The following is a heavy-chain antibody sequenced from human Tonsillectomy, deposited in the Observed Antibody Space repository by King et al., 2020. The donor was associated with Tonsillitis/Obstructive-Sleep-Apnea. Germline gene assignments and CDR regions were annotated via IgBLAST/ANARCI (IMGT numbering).Heavy chain of an antibody. D-gene: IGHD3-3*01. V-gene: IGHV4-34*01. CDR2: VNQSGST. J-gene: IGHJ5*02. Sequence: VQLQQWGAGVLKPSGTLSLTCVVYGGSFSGYYWSWIRQPPGKGLEWIGEVNQSGSTNYNPSLKSRVTISVDTSKNQFSLKLSSVTAADTAVYYCARDEWPQGFDPWGQGSLVTVSS. CDR1: GGSFSGYY. CDR3: ARDEWPQGFDP.